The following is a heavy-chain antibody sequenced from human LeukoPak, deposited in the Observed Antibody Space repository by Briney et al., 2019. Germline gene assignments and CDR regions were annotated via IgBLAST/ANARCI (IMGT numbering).Heavy chain of an antibody. Sequence: SETLSLTCTVSGGSISSRRYYWGWIRQPPGQDLEWIGSIYNSGIMYYDPSLKSRVTISVDTSKNQFSLKLSSVTAADTAVYYCARHSSDYSGSSDAFDIWGQGTMVTVSS. J-gene: IGHJ3*02. CDR2: IYNSGIM. D-gene: IGHD1-26*01. V-gene: IGHV4-39*01. CDR3: ARHSSDYSGSSDAFDI. CDR1: GGSISSRRYY.